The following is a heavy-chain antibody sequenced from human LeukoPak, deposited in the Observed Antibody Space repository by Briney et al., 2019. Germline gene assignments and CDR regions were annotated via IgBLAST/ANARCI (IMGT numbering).Heavy chain of an antibody. D-gene: IGHD3-10*01. CDR3: AKDGLYYNGSEHVYYFDS. V-gene: IGHV3-23*01. CDR1: GFTLSRSA. J-gene: IGHJ4*02. CDR2: IIYSGGAT. Sequence: PGGSLRLSCAASGFTLSRSATTWVRQAPGKGLELVASIIYSGGATYYADSVKGRFTISRDNSKNTLYLQMNSLRAEDTALYYCAKDGLYYNGSEHVYYFDSWGQGALVTVSS.